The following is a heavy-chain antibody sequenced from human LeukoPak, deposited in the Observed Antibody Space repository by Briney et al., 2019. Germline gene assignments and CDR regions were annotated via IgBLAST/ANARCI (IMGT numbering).Heavy chain of an antibody. CDR2: INPSGGST. D-gene: IGHD6-13*01. CDR1: GYTFTSYY. J-gene: IGHJ4*02. V-gene: IGHV1-46*01. Sequence: ASVKVSCKASGYTFTSYYMHWVRQAPGQGLEWMGIINPSGGSTSYAQRFQGRVTMTRDTSTSTVYMELSSLRPEDTAVYYCARDLGGIAAAGTFDYWGQGTLVTVSS. CDR3: ARDLGGIAAAGTFDY.